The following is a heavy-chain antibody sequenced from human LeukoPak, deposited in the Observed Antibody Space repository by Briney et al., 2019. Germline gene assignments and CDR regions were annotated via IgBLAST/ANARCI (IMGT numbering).Heavy chain of an antibody. CDR1: GFTFSSYS. J-gene: IGHJ6*03. D-gene: IGHD4-23*01. V-gene: IGHV3-21*01. CDR2: ISSSSSYI. Sequence: GGSLRLSCAASGFTFSSYSMNWVRQAPGKGLEWVSSISSSSSYIYYADSVKGRFTISRDNAKKSLHLQMNSLRAEDTALYYCARDGDTVLTRGYYYYMDVWGKGTTVTVSS. CDR3: ARDGDTVLTRGYYYYMDV.